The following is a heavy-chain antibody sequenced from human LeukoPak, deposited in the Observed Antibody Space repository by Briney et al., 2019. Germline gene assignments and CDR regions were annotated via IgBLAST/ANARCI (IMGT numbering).Heavy chain of an antibody. CDR2: IYTSGST. Sequence: SEPLSLTCTVSGGSISSYYWSWIRQPAGKGLEWIGRIYTSGSTNYNPSLKSRVTMSVDTSKNQFSLKLSSVTAADTAVYYCARDTSAAGTDAFDIWGQGTMVTVSS. J-gene: IGHJ3*02. D-gene: IGHD6-13*01. V-gene: IGHV4-4*07. CDR3: ARDTSAAGTDAFDI. CDR1: GGSISSYY.